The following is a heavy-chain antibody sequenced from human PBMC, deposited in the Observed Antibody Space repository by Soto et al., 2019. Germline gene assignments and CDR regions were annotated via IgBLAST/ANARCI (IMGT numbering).Heavy chain of an antibody. CDR2: INAGKGNT. Sequence: QVQLVQSGAEVKKPGASVKVSCKASGYTFTSYAMHWVRQAPGQRLEWMGWINAGKGNTKYSQKFQGRVTITRDTSASTAYMELSSLRSEDTAVYYCARGRAGALNWWGQGTLVTVSS. CDR1: GYTFTSYA. V-gene: IGHV1-3*01. CDR3: ARGRAGALNW. D-gene: IGHD1-26*01. J-gene: IGHJ4*02.